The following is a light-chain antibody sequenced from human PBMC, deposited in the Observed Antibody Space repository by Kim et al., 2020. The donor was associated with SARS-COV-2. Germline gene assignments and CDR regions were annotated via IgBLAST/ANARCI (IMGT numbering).Light chain of an antibody. J-gene: IGLJ3*02. CDR2: GYN. CDR1: NSNIGGNL. Sequence: QRITISCSGSNSNIGGNLVSWYRQLPGTAPKVVLYGYNKRPPGVPDRISGSTSGTAASLAISGLRSEDDGDYYCATWDDRLNTPVFGGGTQLTVL. V-gene: IGLV1-44*01. CDR3: ATWDDRLNTPV.